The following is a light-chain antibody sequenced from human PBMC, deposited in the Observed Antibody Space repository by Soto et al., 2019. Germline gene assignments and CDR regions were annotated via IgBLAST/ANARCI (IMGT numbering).Light chain of an antibody. J-gene: IGKJ4*01. CDR3: QQYGSSPP. CDR2: GAS. CDR1: QSVCSSY. Sequence: EIVSTQSPGTLSLSPGERATLSCRASQSVCSSYLAWYQQKPGQAPRLLIFGASSRATGIPDRFSGSGSGTDFTLTISRLEPEDFAVYYCQQYGSSPPFGGGTKVEIK. V-gene: IGKV3-20*01.